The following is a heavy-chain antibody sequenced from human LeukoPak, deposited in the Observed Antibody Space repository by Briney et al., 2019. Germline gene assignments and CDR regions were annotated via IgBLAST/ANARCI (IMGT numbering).Heavy chain of an antibody. V-gene: IGHV3-21*01. CDR2: ISSSSSYI. Sequence: GGSLRLSCAASGFTFSSYSMNWLRQAPGKGLEWVSSISSSSSYIYYADSVKGRFTISRDNAKNSLYLQMNSLRAEDTAVYYCASSKLLSLFDYWGQGTLVTVSS. CDR3: ASSKLLSLFDY. CDR1: GFTFSSYS. J-gene: IGHJ4*02. D-gene: IGHD3-10*01.